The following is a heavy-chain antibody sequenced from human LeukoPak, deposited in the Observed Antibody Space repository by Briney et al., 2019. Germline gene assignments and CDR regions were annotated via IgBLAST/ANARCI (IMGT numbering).Heavy chain of an antibody. D-gene: IGHD4-17*01. CDR1: GFTFSSYW. CDR2: INSDGSST. V-gene: IGHV3-74*01. J-gene: IGHJ4*02. Sequence: GGSLRLSCAASGFTFSSYWMHWVRQAPGKGLVWVSRINSDGSSTSYADSVKARSTISRDNAKNTLYLQMNSLRAEDTAVYYCARDFYGDSVDYWGQGTLVTVSS. CDR3: ARDFYGDSVDY.